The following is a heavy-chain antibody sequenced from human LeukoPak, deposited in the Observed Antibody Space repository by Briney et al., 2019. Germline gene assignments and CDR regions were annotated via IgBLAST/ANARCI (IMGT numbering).Heavy chain of an antibody. J-gene: IGHJ4*02. CDR3: RTYRWADSFEY. Sequence: GGSLRLSCAASGFTFSSYWMHWVRQDPGKGLVWVSRINGDGSSTTYADSVRGRFTISRDNARNTLYLQMNSLRAEDTALYYCRTYRWADSFEYSGRGTLVTVSS. CDR2: INGDGSST. CDR1: GFTFSSYW. V-gene: IGHV3-74*01. D-gene: IGHD1/OR15-1a*01.